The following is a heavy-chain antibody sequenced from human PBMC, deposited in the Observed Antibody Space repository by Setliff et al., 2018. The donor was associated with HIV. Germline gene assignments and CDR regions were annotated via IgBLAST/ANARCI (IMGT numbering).Heavy chain of an antibody. CDR2: INPNSGGT. CDR1: GYTFTGYY. J-gene: IGHJ6*02. CDR3: ARDCTSTTCQRHYYYAMDV. Sequence: ASVKVSCKASGYTFTGYYIHWVRQAPGQGLEWMGRINPNSGGTNYAQKFQDRVTMTRDTSISTAYMELSRLRSEDTAVYYCARDCTSTTCQRHYYYAMDVWGQGTTVTVSS. V-gene: IGHV1-2*06. D-gene: IGHD2-2*01.